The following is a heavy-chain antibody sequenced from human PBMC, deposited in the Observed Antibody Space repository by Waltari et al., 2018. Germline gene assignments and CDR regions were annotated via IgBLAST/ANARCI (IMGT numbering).Heavy chain of an antibody. CDR1: GGSISSSTYY. V-gene: IGHV4-39*07. Sequence: QLQLQESGPGLVKPSVTLSLTCTVSGGSISSSTYYWGWIRQTPGKGRECIGSIDYSGTTDHNPSLKSRITISIDTSQNQFYLKLYSVTAADTAVYYCARLPLNYAVDVWGQGTTVTVSS. D-gene: IGHD3-9*01. CDR2: IDYSGTT. J-gene: IGHJ6*02. CDR3: ARLPLNYAVDV.